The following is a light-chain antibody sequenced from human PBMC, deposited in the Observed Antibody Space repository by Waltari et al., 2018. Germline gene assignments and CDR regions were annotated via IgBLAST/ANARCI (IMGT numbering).Light chain of an antibody. CDR3: QQYYSSPYT. CDR2: WAS. J-gene: IGKJ2*01. CDR1: QGVLYSSNNKNY. Sequence: DIVMTQSPDSLAVSLGERATINCKSSQGVLYSSNNKNYLAWYQHRPGQPPRLLIYWASTRESGVPDRFSGSGSGTDFTLTISSLQAEDVAVYSCQQYYSSPYTFGQGTKLEI. V-gene: IGKV4-1*01.